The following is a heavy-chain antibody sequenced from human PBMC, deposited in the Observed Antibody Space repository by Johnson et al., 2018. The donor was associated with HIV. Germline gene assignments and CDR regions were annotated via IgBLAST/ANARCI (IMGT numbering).Heavy chain of an antibody. CDR3: ARLPNGYSRDAFHI. J-gene: IGHJ3*02. D-gene: IGHD5-18*01. V-gene: IGHV3-30*04. CDR2: ISYDGNIK. CDR1: GFSFSNYP. Sequence: QVQLVESGGGVVQPGRSLRLSCAASGFSFSNYPMHWVRQAPGKGLEWMAFISYDGNIKYYAASVRGRFTISRDNSTNTLYLQMHSRRAEDTAFYYCARLPNGYSRDAFHIWGQGTMVTVSS.